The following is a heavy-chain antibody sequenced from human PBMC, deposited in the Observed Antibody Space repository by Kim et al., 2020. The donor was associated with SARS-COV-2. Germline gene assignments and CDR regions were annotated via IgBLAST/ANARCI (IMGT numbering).Heavy chain of an antibody. CDR2: IDTNADRT. CDR1: GFTFSDYA. D-gene: IGHD1-1*01. CDR3: VLRLAEHFDF. V-gene: IGHV3-23*05. J-gene: IGHJ4*02. Sequence: WGSLRLSCVATGFTFSDYAINWVRQFPGKGLEWVSTIDTNADRTHYGGSVKGRFTTSRDNSKNTLFLQMNSLRVDDTAIYYCVLRLAEHFDFWGQGTLVTVS.